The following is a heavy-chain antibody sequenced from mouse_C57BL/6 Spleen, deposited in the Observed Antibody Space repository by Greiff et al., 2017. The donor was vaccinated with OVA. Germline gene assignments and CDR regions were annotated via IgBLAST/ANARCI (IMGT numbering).Heavy chain of an antibody. CDR2: ISSGSSTI. J-gene: IGHJ3*01. CDR3: APCLAY. D-gene: IGHD6-1*01. CDR1: GFTFSDYG. V-gene: IGHV5-17*01. Sequence: EVKLVESGGGLVKPGGSLKLSCAASGFTFSDYGMHWVRQAPEKGLEWVAYISSGSSTIYYADTVKGRFTISRDNAKNTLFLQMTSLRSEDTAMYYCAPCLAYWGQGTLVTVSA.